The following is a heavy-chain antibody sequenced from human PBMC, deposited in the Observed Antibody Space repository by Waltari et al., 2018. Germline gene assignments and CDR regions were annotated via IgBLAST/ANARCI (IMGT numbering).Heavy chain of an antibody. CDR3: AREAYGGNSIDS. CDR2: IYHSGST. CDR1: GGSISPYS. D-gene: IGHD4-17*01. J-gene: IGHJ4*02. Sequence: QVQLQESGPGLLKPSETLSLTCTVSGGSISPYSWSWIRQPPGKGLEWIWYIYHSGSTNYNPSLKSRVTILVDTSKSQFFLKLSSVTAADTAVYFCAREAYGGNSIDSWGQGTLVTVSS. V-gene: IGHV4-59*01.